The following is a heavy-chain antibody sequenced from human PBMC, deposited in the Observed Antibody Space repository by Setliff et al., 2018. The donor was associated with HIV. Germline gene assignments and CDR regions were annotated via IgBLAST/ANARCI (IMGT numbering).Heavy chain of an antibody. CDR1: GLTFNNYW. Sequence: GSLRLSCAASGLTFNNYWIVWVRQAPGKGLEWVANINQDGSHKYYVDSVKGRFTISRDNAVNSLYLQMNSLRAEDTAVYYCAKTPSSGWYSLYLDYWGQGTLVTVS. CDR3: AKTPSSGWYSLYLDY. D-gene: IGHD6-19*01. V-gene: IGHV3-7*01. J-gene: IGHJ4*02. CDR2: INQDGSHK.